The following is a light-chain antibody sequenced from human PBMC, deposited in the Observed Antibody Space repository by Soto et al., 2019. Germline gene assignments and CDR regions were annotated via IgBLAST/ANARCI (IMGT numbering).Light chain of an antibody. J-gene: IGKJ1*01. CDR3: QQNYSATWT. V-gene: IGKV1-39*01. CDR1: QGIRTY. Sequence: DIQMTQSPSSLSASVGDRLTITCRASQGIRTYLNWYQQKPGKDPKLLIYAASTLQSGVPSRFSVSGSETDFNLTISSLQPEYFATYACQQNYSATWTFGQGTKVESK. CDR2: AAS.